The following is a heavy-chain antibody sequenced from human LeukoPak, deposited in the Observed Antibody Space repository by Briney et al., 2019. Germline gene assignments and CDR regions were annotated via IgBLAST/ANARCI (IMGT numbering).Heavy chain of an antibody. V-gene: IGHV3-11*04. J-gene: IGHJ6*02. CDR1: GFTFSDYY. CDR2: ISSSGSTI. CDR3: ARDISEPYDFWSGQEYYYGMDV. Sequence: GGSLRLSCAASGFTFSDYYMSWIRQAPGKGLEWVSYISSSGSTIYYADSVKGRFTISRANAKNSLYLQMNRLRAEDTAVYYCARDISEPYDFWSGQEYYYGMDVWGQGTTVTVSS. D-gene: IGHD3-3*01.